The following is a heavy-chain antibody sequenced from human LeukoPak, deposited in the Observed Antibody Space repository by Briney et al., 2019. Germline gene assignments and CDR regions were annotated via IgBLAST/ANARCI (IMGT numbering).Heavy chain of an antibody. CDR1: GGTFSSYA. CDR2: IIPIFGTA. Sequence: SVKVSCKASGGTFSSYAISWVRQAPGQGLEWMGGIIPIFGTANYAQKFQGRVTITADESASTAYMELSSLRSEDTAVYYCARVGDYYDSSGYALVTAFDIWGQGTMVTVSS. V-gene: IGHV1-69*13. D-gene: IGHD3-22*01. CDR3: ARVGDYYDSSGYALVTAFDI. J-gene: IGHJ3*02.